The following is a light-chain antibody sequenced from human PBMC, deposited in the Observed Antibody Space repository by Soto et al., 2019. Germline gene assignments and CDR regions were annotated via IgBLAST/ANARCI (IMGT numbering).Light chain of an antibody. CDR2: GAT. CDR1: QSVTAN. V-gene: IGKV3-15*01. Sequence: EIVLTQSPATLSMSPGERATLSCRASQSVTANLAWYQHKPGQPPRLLIFGATTRASGIPVRFSGSGSGTEFTLTISSLQPEDFAVYSCQQYSNWPWTFGQGTKVDIK. J-gene: IGKJ1*01. CDR3: QQYSNWPWT.